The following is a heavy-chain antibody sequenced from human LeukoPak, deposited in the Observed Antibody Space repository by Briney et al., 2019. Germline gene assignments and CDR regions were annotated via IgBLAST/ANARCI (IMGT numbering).Heavy chain of an antibody. J-gene: IGHJ4*02. D-gene: IGHD6-25*01. Sequence: AGGSLRLSCAASGFTFSSYAMHWVRQAPGKGLEWVSGISASGGNTYYADSVKGRLTISRDNSKNTLYLQMNSLRPEDTAVYFWPKDLKRLAGSDYWGQETLVTVSS. CDR1: GFTFSSYA. V-gene: IGHV3-23*01. CDR2: ISASGGNT. CDR3: PKDLKRLAGSDY.